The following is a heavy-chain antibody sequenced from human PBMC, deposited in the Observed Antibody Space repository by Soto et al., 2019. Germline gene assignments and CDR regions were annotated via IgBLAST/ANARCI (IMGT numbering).Heavy chain of an antibody. CDR3: ARGLAYDRPITVAEPFDS. Sequence: QVQLQQWGAGLLKASETLSLTCVVSGGSFSGYFWTWIRQSPGRGLEWIGEISHSGSRNYNPAFQSRVIISADSSKNHVSLKLSSVTAADSATYFCARGLAYDRPITVAEPFDSWGQGTLVTVSS. CDR1: GGSFSGYF. V-gene: IGHV4-34*02. J-gene: IGHJ4*02. D-gene: IGHD6-19*01. CDR2: ISHSGSR.